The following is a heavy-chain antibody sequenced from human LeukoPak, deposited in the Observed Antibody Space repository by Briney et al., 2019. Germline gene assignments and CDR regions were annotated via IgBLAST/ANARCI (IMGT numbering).Heavy chain of an antibody. CDR1: GYTFTSYG. J-gene: IGHJ4*02. CDR3: AREEIFRCSGGSCYFDY. V-gene: IGHV1-8*01. D-gene: IGHD2-15*01. Sequence: ASVKVSCKASGYTFTSYGINWVRQATGQGLEWMGWMNPNSGNTGYAQKFQGRVTMTRNTSISTAYMELSSLRSEDTAVYYCAREEIFRCSGGSCYFDYWGQGTLVTVSS. CDR2: MNPNSGNT.